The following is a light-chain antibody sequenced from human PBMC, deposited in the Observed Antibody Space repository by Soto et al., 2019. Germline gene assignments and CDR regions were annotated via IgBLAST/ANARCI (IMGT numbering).Light chain of an antibody. CDR3: QQYGTSPLT. CDR1: QSVSRNY. CDR2: GAS. V-gene: IGKV3-20*01. Sequence: EIVLAQSPGTLSVSPGERATLSCRASQSVSRNYLAWFQQAPGQAPRLLIYGASSRATGIPDRFSGSGSGTDFTLTISRLEPEDFAVYYCQQYGTSPLTFGGGTKVEIK. J-gene: IGKJ4*01.